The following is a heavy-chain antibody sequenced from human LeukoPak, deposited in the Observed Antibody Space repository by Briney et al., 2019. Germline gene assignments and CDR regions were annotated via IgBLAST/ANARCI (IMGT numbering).Heavy chain of an antibody. CDR1: GFTFSSYD. Sequence: PGGSLRLSCAASGFTFSSYDMHWVRQAPGKGLEWVAVISYDGTTEYCAESVQGRFTISRDNSNNTAYLQMNSLRAEDTAVYYCARDRGSFWGQGTLVTVSS. V-gene: IGHV3-30-3*01. CDR3: ARDRGSF. CDR2: ISYDGTTE. D-gene: IGHD1-26*01. J-gene: IGHJ4*02.